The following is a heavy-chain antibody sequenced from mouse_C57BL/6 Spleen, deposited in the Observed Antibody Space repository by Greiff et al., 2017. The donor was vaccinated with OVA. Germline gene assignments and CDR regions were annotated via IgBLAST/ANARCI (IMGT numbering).Heavy chain of an antibody. V-gene: IGHV1-81*01. J-gene: IGHJ4*01. D-gene: IGHD1-1*01. Sequence: LQESGAELARPGASVKLSCKASGYTFTSYGISWVKQRTGQGLEWIGEIYPRSGNTYYNEKFKGKATLTADKSSSTAYMELRSLTSEDSAVYFCARSGTTVVAYYAMDYWGQGTSVTVSS. CDR1: GYTFTSYG. CDR3: ARSGTTVVAYYAMDY. CDR2: IYPRSGNT.